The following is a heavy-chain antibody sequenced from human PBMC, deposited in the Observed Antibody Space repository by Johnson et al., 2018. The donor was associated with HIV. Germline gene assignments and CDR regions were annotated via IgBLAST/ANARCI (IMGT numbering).Heavy chain of an antibody. CDR3: ATCSDQVLLGGDAFDI. J-gene: IGHJ3*02. CDR2: ISYDGSNK. CDR1: GFTFSSYA. Sequence: VQLVESGGGVVQPGRSLRLSCAASGFTFSSYAMHWVRQAPGKGLEWVAVISYDGSNKYYADSVKGRFTISRDDSKNMLYLQMNSLKTEDTAVFYCATCSDQVLLGGDAFDIWGQGTMVTVS. V-gene: IGHV3-30-3*01. D-gene: IGHD3-16*01.